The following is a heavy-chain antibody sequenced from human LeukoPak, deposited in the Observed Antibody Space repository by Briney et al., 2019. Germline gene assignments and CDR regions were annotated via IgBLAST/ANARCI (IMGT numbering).Heavy chain of an antibody. CDR3: AGPSGRYYYYYMDV. CDR1: GGTISSYY. J-gene: IGHJ6*03. V-gene: IGHV4-59*01. CDR2: IYYSGST. Sequence: SETLSLTCTVSGGTISSYYWSWIRQPPGKGLEWIGYIYYSGSTNYNPSLKSRVTISVDTSKNQFSLKLSSVTAADTAVYYCAGPSGRYYYYYMDVWGKGTTVTVSS.